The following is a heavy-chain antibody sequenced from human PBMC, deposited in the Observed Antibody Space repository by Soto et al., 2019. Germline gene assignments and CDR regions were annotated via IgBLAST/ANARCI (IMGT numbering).Heavy chain of an antibody. D-gene: IGHD2-8*02. V-gene: IGHV1-69*13. CDR1: GGTFSSYA. Sequence: SVKVSCKASGGTFSSYAISWVRQAPGQGLEWMGGIIPIFGTANYAQKFQGRVTITADESTSTAYMELSSLRSEDTAVYYCARDTDSPSYYYGMDVWGQGTTVTVSS. CDR3: ARDTDSPSYYYGMDV. J-gene: IGHJ6*02. CDR2: IIPIFGTA.